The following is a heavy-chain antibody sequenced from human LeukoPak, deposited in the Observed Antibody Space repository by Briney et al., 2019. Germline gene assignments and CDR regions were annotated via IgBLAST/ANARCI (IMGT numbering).Heavy chain of an antibody. CDR1: GFPFSSYW. CDR2: INSDGSAT. Sequence: GGSLRLSCAASGFPFSSYWMHWVRQVPGKGLLWVSRINSDGSATIYADSVRGRFTISRDNAKNTLYLRMSGLRVEDTAVYHCASDSPYYGMDVWGQGTTVTVSS. J-gene: IGHJ6*02. V-gene: IGHV3-74*01. CDR3: ASDSPYYGMDV.